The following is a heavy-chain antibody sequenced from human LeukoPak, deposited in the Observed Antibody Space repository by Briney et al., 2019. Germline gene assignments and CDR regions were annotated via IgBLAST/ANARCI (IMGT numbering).Heavy chain of an antibody. CDR1: GGSISSTSYF. CDR3: ARMDLGELSLNY. J-gene: IGHJ4*02. CDR2: IFYSGST. D-gene: IGHD3-16*02. V-gene: IGHV4-39*01. Sequence: PSETLSLTCTVSGGSISSTSYFWGWHRQPPGKGLEWIGSIFYSGSTYYDPSLKSRVTISVDTSKNQFSLNLSSVTAADTAVYYCARMDLGELSLNYWGQGTLVTVSS.